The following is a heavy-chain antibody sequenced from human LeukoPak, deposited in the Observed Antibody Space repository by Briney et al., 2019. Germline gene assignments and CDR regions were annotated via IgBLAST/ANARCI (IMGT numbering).Heavy chain of an antibody. CDR2: ISSSSSTI. CDR3: ARDRGIPGKNWFDP. CDR1: GFTFSNYN. Sequence: GGSLRLSCAASGFTFSNYNMNWVRQAPGKGLEWVSFISSSSSTIYYADSVKGRFTISRDNAKNSLYLQMNSLRDEDTAVYYCARDRGIPGKNWFDPWGQGILVTVSS. D-gene: IGHD3-10*01. V-gene: IGHV3-48*02. J-gene: IGHJ5*02.